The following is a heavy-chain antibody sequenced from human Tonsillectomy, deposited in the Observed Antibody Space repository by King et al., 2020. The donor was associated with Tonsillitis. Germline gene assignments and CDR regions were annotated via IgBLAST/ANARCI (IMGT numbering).Heavy chain of an antibody. D-gene: IGHD4-17*01. CDR1: GGSFSGYY. CDR3: ARAFSVTRLD. J-gene: IGHJ4*02. V-gene: IGHV4-34*01. Sequence: VQLQQWGAGLLKPSETLSLTCAVYGGSFSGYYWSWIRQPPGKGLEWIGEINHGGSTNYNPSLKSRVTISVDTSKSQFSLKLNSVTAADTAVYYCARAFSVTRLDWGRGTLDTVSS. CDR2: INHGGST.